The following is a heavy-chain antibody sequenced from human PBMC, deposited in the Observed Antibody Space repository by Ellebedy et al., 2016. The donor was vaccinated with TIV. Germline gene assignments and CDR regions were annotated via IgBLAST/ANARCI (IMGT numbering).Heavy chain of an antibody. J-gene: IGHJ5*02. CDR1: GFTVSSNY. V-gene: IGHV3-53*01. CDR2: IYSSGGT. D-gene: IGHD3-16*01. CDR3: ARDGGDALPGFS. Sequence: GGSLRLSCAASGFTVSSNYMSWVRQAPGRGLEWVSTIYSSGGTYYAGSVKGRFTISRDNAKNSLYLQLNSLRAEDTAVYYCARDGGDALPGFSWGQGTLVTVSS.